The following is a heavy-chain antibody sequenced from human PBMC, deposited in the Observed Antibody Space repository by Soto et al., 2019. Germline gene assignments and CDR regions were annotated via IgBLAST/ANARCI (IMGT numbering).Heavy chain of an antibody. CDR1: GYGFTSYW. D-gene: IGHD2-8*01. CDR3: AGRGGRGLCSSPFDY. CDR2: VYPAESHA. V-gene: IGHV5-51*01. J-gene: IGHJ4*02. Sequence: GESLKISCQASGYGFTSYWIAWVRQQPGKGLEWMGIVYPAESHARYTPSFQGQVTMSADKSINTTYLQRTSLKASDSAIYYCAGRGGRGLCSSPFDYWGRGTQVTPSS.